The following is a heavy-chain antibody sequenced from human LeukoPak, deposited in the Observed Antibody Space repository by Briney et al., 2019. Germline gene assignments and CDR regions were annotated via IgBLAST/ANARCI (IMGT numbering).Heavy chain of an antibody. CDR3: ASEVVAVAGTAPPDY. V-gene: IGHV4-34*01. D-gene: IGHD6-19*01. CDR1: GFTFSSYW. Sequence: PGGSLRLSCAASGFTFSSYWMSWIRQPPGKGLEWIGEINHSGSTNYNPSLKSRVTISVDTSKNQFSLKLSSVTAADTAVYYCASEVVAVAGTAPPDYWGQGTLVTVSS. J-gene: IGHJ4*02. CDR2: INHSGST.